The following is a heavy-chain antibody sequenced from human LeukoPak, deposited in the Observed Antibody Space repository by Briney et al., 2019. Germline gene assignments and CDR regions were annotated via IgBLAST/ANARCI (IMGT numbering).Heavy chain of an antibody. CDR2: IYYSGST. CDR3: ARHGFCGGDCYSSNWFDP. V-gene: IGHV4-39*01. D-gene: IGHD2-21*02. J-gene: IGHJ5*02. CDR1: GGSISSSSYY. Sequence: SETLSLTCTVSGGSISSSSYYWGWIRQPPGTGLEWIGSIYYSGSTYYNPSLKSRVTISVDTSKNQFSLKLSSVTAADTAVYYCARHGFCGGDCYSSNWFDPWGQGTLVTVSS.